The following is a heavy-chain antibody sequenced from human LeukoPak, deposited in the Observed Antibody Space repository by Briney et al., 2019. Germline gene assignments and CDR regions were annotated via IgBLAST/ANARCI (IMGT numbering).Heavy chain of an antibody. Sequence: PGGSLRLSCAASGFTFSSYAMRALRQAPWKGLEWVSAISGSGGSTYDAAFLKGRLTISRDNSKNTLYLQMNSLRAEDTAVYYCAKSAQGAMVDHFDYWGQGTLVTVSS. J-gene: IGHJ4*02. CDR3: AKSAQGAMVDHFDY. V-gene: IGHV3-23*01. CDR2: ISGSGGST. CDR1: GFTFSSYA. D-gene: IGHD5-18*01.